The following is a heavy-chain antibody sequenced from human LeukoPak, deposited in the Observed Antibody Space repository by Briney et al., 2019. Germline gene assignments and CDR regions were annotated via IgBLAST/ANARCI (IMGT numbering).Heavy chain of an antibody. D-gene: IGHD4-23*01. CDR2: IYPGDSDT. V-gene: IGHV5-51*01. Sequence: GESLKISCKGSEYTFPSYWIGWVRQMPGKGLGWMGIIYPGDSDTRYSPSFQGQVTISADKSISTAYLQWSSLKASDTAMYYCARQGISRYGGNYPSDYWGQGTLVTVSS. J-gene: IGHJ4*02. CDR1: EYTFPSYW. CDR3: ARQGISRYGGNYPSDY.